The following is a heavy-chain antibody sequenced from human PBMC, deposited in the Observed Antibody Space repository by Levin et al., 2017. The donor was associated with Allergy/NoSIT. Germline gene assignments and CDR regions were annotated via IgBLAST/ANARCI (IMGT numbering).Heavy chain of an antibody. J-gene: IGHJ4*02. CDR2: ISYDGSNK. D-gene: IGHD2-8*01. CDR1: GFTFSSYA. Sequence: GGSLRLSCAASGFTFSSYAMHWVRQAPGKGLEWVAVISYDGSNKYYADSVKGRFTISRDNSKNTLYLQMNSLRAEDTAVYYCARDSVRIGIVLMAYPDYWGQGTLVTVSS. V-gene: IGHV3-30*04. CDR3: ARDSVRIGIVLMAYPDY.